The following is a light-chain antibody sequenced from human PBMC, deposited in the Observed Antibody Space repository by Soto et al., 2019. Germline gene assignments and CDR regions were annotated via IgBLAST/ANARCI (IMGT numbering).Light chain of an antibody. V-gene: IGLV2-8*01. CDR1: SSDVGGYNS. CDR3: SSYEVSNKPLI. CDR2: EVS. Sequence: QSALTQPPSASGSPGQSVTISCTGTSSDVGGYNSVSWYQQHQGKAPKFLIFEVSRRPSGVPDRFSGSKSGSTASLTVSGRQDADEADDYCSSYEVSNKPLIFGGGTKLTVL. J-gene: IGLJ2*01.